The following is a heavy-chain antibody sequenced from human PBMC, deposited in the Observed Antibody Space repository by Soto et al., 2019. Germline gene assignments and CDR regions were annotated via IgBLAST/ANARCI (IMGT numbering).Heavy chain of an antibody. D-gene: IGHD3-3*01. V-gene: IGHV4-30-4*01. Sequence: PSEILSLTCTVSGGSISSGDYYWSWIGQPPGKGLEWIGYIYYSGSTYYNPSLKSRVTISVDTSKNQFSLKLSSVTAADTAVYYCASAPYYDFWSGYPYFDYWGQGTLVTVSS. J-gene: IGHJ4*02. CDR1: GGSISSGDYY. CDR2: IYYSGST. CDR3: ASAPYYDFWSGYPYFDY.